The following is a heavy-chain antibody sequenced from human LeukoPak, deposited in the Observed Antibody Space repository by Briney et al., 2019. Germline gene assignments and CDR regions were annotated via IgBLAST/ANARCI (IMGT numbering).Heavy chain of an antibody. J-gene: IGHJ4*02. CDR3: ASYSSDWYFFDY. Sequence: SETLCLTCTVSGGSISSSRYYWAWIRQPPGKGLEWSVTIYYSGSTYDNPSLKSRVTVSADTYQNQFSLKLSSVTAADTAVYYCASYSSDWYFFDYWGQGTLVTVSS. D-gene: IGHD6-19*01. V-gene: IGHV4-39*01. CDR2: IYYSGST. CDR1: GGSISSSRYY.